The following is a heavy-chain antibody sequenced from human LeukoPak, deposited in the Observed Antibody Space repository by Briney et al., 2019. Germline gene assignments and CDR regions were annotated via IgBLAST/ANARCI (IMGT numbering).Heavy chain of an antibody. D-gene: IGHD5-24*01. J-gene: IGHJ4*02. CDR2: ISSSSSYI. Sequence: PGGSLRLSCAASGFTFSSYSMNWVRQAPGKGLEWVSSISSSSSYIYYADSVKGRFTISRDNAKNSLYLQMNSLRAEDTAVYYCARSRDGYNSLYFDYWGQGTLVTVSS. V-gene: IGHV3-21*01. CDR1: GFTFSSYS. CDR3: ARSRDGYNSLYFDY.